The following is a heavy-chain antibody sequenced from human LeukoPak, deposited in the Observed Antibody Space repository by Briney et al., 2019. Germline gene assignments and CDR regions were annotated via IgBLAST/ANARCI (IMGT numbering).Heavy chain of an antibody. J-gene: IGHJ3*02. CDR2: ISGHGGIT. D-gene: IGHD3-10*01. CDR1: GFIFSNYA. CDR3: TKDRGLITWLGVSNAFDI. V-gene: IGHV3-23*01. Sequence: GGSLRLSCAASGFIFSNYAMSWVRQAPGKGLEWVSVISGHGGITHYADSVKGRFTISRDNSKNTLYLQLNTLRAEDTAIYYCTKDRGLITWLGVSNAFDIWGQGTMVTVSS.